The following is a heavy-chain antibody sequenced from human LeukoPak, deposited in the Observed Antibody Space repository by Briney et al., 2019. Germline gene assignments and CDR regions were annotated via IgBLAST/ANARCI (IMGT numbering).Heavy chain of an antibody. CDR2: IFPSGGEI. V-gene: IGHV3-23*01. D-gene: IGHD2-2*01. CDR1: GFTFSTFA. J-gene: IGHJ6*03. CDR3: ARDSPPVVPAAMAYMDV. Sequence: PGGSLRLSCEASGFTFSTFAMIWVRQPPGKGLEWVSSIFPSGGEIHYADSVRGRFTISRDNSKSTLSLQMNSLRAEDTAVYYCARDSPPVVPAAMAYMDVWGKGTTVTVSS.